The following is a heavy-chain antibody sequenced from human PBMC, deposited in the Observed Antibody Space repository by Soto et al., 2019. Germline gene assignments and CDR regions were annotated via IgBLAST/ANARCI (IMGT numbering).Heavy chain of an antibody. Sequence: LPETLSLTCTVSGGSISSYYWSWIRQPPGKGLEWIGYIYYSGSTNYNPSLKSRVTISVDTSKNQFSLKLSSVTAADTAVYYCARASPMVRGINWFDPWGQGTLGTVAS. CDR1: GGSISSYY. CDR2: IYYSGST. D-gene: IGHD3-10*01. V-gene: IGHV4-59*01. J-gene: IGHJ5*02. CDR3: ARASPMVRGINWFDP.